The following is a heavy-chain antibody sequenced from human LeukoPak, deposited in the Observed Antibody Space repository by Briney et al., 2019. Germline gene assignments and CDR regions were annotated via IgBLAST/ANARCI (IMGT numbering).Heavy chain of an antibody. D-gene: IGHD1-26*01. CDR1: GFTFSDYS. Sequence: GGSLRLSCAASGFTFSDYSMNWVRQAPGKGLEWVSSISSRSAYIHYTDSVKGRFNISRDNAENSLYLQMNNLRADDTAVYYCARDRSGSYPYYFDYWGQGTLVTVSS. CDR3: ARDRSGSYPYYFDY. J-gene: IGHJ4*02. CDR2: ISSRSAYI. V-gene: IGHV3-21*01.